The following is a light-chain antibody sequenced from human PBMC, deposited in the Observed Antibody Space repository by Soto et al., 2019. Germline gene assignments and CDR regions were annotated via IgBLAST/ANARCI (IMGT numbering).Light chain of an antibody. V-gene: IGKV3-15*01. Sequence: EIVTTQSPATLSVSPGERATLSCRASQSLSSNLAWYQQKPGQAPRLLIYGASTRATNIPARFSGSGSGTEFTLTINSLQSEDFAVYYCQQYNNWPSHITFGPGTKVDI. J-gene: IGKJ3*01. CDR2: GAS. CDR3: QQYNNWPSHIT. CDR1: QSLSSN.